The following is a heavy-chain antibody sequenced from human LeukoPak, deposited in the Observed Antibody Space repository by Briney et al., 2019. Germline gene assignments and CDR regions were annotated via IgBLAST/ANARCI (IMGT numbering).Heavy chain of an antibody. CDR2: ISSGGGGPT. CDR1: GFTFSYYA. V-gene: IGHV3-23*01. J-gene: IGHJ4*02. Sequence: PGGSLRLSCAASGFTFSYYAMTWVRRAPGKGLEWVSTISSGGGGPTYYADSVKGRFTISRDNSKNTLYLEMNSLRAEDTAVYYCAKVRGSSGWEYYFDCWGQGTLVTVSS. D-gene: IGHD6-19*01. CDR3: AKVRGSSGWEYYFDC.